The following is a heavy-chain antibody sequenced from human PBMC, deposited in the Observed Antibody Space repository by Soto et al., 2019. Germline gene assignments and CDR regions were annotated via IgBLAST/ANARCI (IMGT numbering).Heavy chain of an antibody. CDR1: DASISSTSYY. D-gene: IGHD6-13*01. CDR2: FYYGGST. J-gene: IGHJ4*02. V-gene: IGHV4-39*01. Sequence: PSETLSLTCTVSDASISSTSYYWGWIRQPPGKGLEWIGSFYYGGSTYYNPSLKSRVTMSVDTSKKQFSLKLTSVTAADTAVYYCADRLSVAGNYFDYWGQGTLVTVSS. CDR3: ADRLSVAGNYFDY.